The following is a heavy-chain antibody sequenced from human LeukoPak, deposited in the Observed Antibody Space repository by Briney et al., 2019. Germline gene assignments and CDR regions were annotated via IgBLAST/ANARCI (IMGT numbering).Heavy chain of an antibody. Sequence: ASVKVSCKASGYTFTSYAISWVRQAPGQGLEWMGWISAYNGDTNYAQKFQGRVTMTTDTSTSTAYMELRSLRSDDTAVFYCAREGFGYSSNFDYWGPGTLVTVSS. CDR3: AREGFGYSSNFDY. V-gene: IGHV1-18*01. D-gene: IGHD6-13*01. J-gene: IGHJ4*02. CDR1: GYTFTSYA. CDR2: ISAYNGDT.